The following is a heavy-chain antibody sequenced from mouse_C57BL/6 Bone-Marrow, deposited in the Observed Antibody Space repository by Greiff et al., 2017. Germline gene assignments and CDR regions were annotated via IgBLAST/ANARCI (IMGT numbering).Heavy chain of an antibody. V-gene: IGHV14-4*01. J-gene: IGHJ2*01. CDR3: ATVVHY. CDR1: GFNFTDYY. D-gene: IGHD1-1*01. Sequence: VQLQQSGAELVRPGASVKLSCTASGFNFTDYYMHWVKQRPGQGLEWIGWIDPENGDTEYASKFQGKATITADTSSNTAYLQLSSLTSEDTAVYYCATVVHYWGQGTTLTVSS. CDR2: IDPENGDT.